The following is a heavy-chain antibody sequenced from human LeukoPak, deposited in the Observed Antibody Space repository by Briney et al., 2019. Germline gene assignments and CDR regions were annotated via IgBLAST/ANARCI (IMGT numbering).Heavy chain of an antibody. D-gene: IGHD6-13*01. Sequence: PSETLSLTCAVSGGSISSGGYSWSWIRQPPGKGLEWIGYIYYSGSTYYNPSLKSRVTISVDTSKNQFSLKLSSVTAADTAVYYCARVAAAGTLYYYYYMDVWGKGTTVTVSS. J-gene: IGHJ6*03. CDR2: IYYSGST. V-gene: IGHV4-30-4*07. CDR3: ARVAAAGTLYYYYYMDV. CDR1: GGSISSGGYS.